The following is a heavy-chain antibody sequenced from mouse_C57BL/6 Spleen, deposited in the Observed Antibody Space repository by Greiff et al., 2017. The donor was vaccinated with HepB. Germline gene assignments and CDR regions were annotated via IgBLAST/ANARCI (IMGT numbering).Heavy chain of an antibody. V-gene: IGHV1-52*01. J-gene: IGHJ3*01. CDR3: ATPHYSNYGSFAY. CDR1: GYTFTSYW. Sequence: QVQLQQPGAELVRPGSSVKLSCKASGYTFTSYWMHWVKQRPRQGLEWIGNIDPSDSETHYNQKFKDKATLTVDKSSSTAYMQLSSLTSEDSAVYYCATPHYSNYGSFAYWGQGTLVTVSA. D-gene: IGHD2-5*01. CDR2: IDPSDSET.